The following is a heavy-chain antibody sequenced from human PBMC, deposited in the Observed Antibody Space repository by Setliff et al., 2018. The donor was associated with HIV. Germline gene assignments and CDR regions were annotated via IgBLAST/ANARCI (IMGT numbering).Heavy chain of an antibody. V-gene: IGHV4-38-2*02. Sequence: SETLSLTCTVSGQFISDGYYWGWIRQPPGKGLEWIGSVYHSGKTYYNPSLKSRVTMSADTSKNQISLMLRSMTAADTAVYYCARGGSYDTFDYWGQGTLVTVSS. CDR1: GQFISDGYY. D-gene: IGHD3-22*01. J-gene: IGHJ4*02. CDR3: ARGGSYDTFDY. CDR2: VYHSGKT.